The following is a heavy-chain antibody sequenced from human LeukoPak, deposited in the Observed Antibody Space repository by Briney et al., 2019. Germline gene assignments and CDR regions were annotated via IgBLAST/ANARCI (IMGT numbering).Heavy chain of an antibody. CDR1: GYRFTNYG. CDR2: INPSGGST. CDR3: AREVVVVRGAAFDI. D-gene: IGHD3-22*01. V-gene: IGHV1-46*01. Sequence: ASVKVSCKASGYRFTNYGISWVRQAPGQGLEWMGIINPSGGSTSYAQKFQGRVTMTRDTSTSTVYMELSSLRSEDTAVYYCAREVVVVRGAAFDIWGQGTMVTVSS. J-gene: IGHJ3*02.